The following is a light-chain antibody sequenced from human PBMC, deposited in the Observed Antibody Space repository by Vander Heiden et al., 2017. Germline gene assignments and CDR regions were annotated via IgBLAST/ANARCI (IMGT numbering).Light chain of an antibody. CDR2: DAY. CDR3: QQRSNWLALT. CDR1: QSVSSY. J-gene: IGKJ4*01. V-gene: IGKV3-11*01. Sequence: EIVLTQSPATLSLSPGERATLSCRASQSVSSYLVWYQQKPGQAPRLLIYDAYNRATGIPARFSGSESGTDFTLTISSLEPEDFAVYYCQQRSNWLALTFGGGTKVEIK.